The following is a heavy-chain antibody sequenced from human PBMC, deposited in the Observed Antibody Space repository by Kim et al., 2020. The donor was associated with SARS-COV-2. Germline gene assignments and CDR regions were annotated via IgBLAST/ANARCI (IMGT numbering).Heavy chain of an antibody. CDR1: GFTFSSYA. CDR2: IYSGGSST. CDR3: AKDGPGYSSGWYYFDY. V-gene: IGHV3-23*03. D-gene: IGHD6-19*01. Sequence: GGSLRLSCAASGFTFSSYAMSWVRRAPGKGLEWVSVIYSGGSSTYYADSVKGRFTISRDNSKNTLYLQMNSLRAEDTAVYYCAKDGPGYSSGWYYFDYWGQGTLAT. J-gene: IGHJ4*02.